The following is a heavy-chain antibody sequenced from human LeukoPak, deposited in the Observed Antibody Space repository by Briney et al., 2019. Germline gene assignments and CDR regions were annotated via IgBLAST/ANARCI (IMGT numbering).Heavy chain of an antibody. CDR1: GFTFSSYS. CDR2: ISSSSSTI. J-gene: IGHJ4*02. Sequence: GGSXRLSCAASGFTFSSYSMNWVRQAPGKGLEWVSYISSSSSTIYYADSVKGRFTISRDNAKTSLYLQMNSLRAEDTAVYYCASLTARDFDYWGQGTLVTVSS. V-gene: IGHV3-48*04. CDR3: ASLTARDFDY.